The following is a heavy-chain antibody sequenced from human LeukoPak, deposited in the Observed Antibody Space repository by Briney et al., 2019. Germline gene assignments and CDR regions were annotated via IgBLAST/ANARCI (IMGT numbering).Heavy chain of an antibody. CDR2: IYYSGST. J-gene: IGHJ4*02. V-gene: IGHV4-59*01. CDR1: GGSISSYY. D-gene: IGHD6-6*01. CDR3: ARGAVARLFFYY. Sequence: SETLSLTCTVSGGSISSYYWSWIRQPPGKGLEWIGYIYYSGSTNYNPSLKSRVTISVDTSKNQFSLKLGSVTAADTAVYYCARGAVARLFFYYWGQGTLVTVSS.